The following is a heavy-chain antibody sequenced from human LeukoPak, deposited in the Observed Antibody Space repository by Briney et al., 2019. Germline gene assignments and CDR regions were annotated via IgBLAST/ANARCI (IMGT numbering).Heavy chain of an antibody. CDR3: ARDLIWGRLSVAAAGRA. D-gene: IGHD6-13*01. Sequence: SETLSLTCTVSGGSISSGGYYWSWIRQPPGKGLEWIGYIYHSGSTYYNPSLKGRVTISVDRSKNQFSLKLSSVTAADTAVYYCARDLIWGRLSVAAAGRAWGQGTLVTVSS. CDR1: GGSISSGGYY. J-gene: IGHJ5*02. V-gene: IGHV4-30-2*01. CDR2: IYHSGST.